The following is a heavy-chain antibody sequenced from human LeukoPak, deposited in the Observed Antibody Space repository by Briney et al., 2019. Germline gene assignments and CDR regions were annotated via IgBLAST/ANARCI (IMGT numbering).Heavy chain of an antibody. V-gene: IGHV3-33*01. J-gene: IGHJ4*02. CDR1: GFPFSNFG. CDR2: IGHDGNYQ. D-gene: IGHD3-16*01. Sequence: GGSLRLSCAASGFPFSNFGMHWVRQAPGKALEWVAVIGHDGNYQYYADSVKGRFTSSRDNSKKILYLQMTSLRAEDTAVYYCVRDLRVGSYGDYWGQGTLVTVSS. CDR3: VRDLRVGSYGDY.